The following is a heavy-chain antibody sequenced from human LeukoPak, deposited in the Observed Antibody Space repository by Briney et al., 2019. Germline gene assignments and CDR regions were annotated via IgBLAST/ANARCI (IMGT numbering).Heavy chain of an antibody. CDR1: GDSVSSYSAA. J-gene: IGHJ3*02. CDR3: ARSGGHDAFDI. Sequence: SQTLSLTCALSGDSVSSYSAAWSWLRQSPSRGLEWLGRTYYRFKWYNDYAVSVKSRITINPDTSKNQFSLQLTSVTPEDTAVYYCARSGGHDAFDIWGQGTMVTVSS. V-gene: IGHV6-1*01. CDR2: TYYRFKWYN. D-gene: IGHD4-23*01.